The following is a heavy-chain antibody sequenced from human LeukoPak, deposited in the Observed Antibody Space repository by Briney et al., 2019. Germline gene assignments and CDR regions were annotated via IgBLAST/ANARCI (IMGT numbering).Heavy chain of an antibody. D-gene: IGHD3-3*01. CDR1: GVTFSSYA. J-gene: IGHJ4*02. Sequence: GGSLRPSCAASGVTFSSYAMNWVRQAPGKGLEWVSAISASGGSTYYADSMKGRFTISRDNSKNTLYLQMNTLRAEDTAVYYCAKDGNNDFWSGYYYYFDYWGQGTLVTVSS. V-gene: IGHV3-23*01. CDR3: AKDGNNDFWSGYYYYFDY. CDR2: ISASGGST.